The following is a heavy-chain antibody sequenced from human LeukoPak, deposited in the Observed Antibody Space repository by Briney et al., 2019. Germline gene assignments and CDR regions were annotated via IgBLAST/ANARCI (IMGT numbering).Heavy chain of an antibody. D-gene: IGHD3-3*01. V-gene: IGHV3-23*01. CDR3: AKDHDFWSGYYLDY. J-gene: IGHJ4*02. CDR1: GFTFSSYA. CDR2: ISGSGGST. Sequence: GSLRLSCAASGFTFSSYAMSWVRQAPGKGLEWVSAISGSGGSTYYADSVKGRFTISRDNSKNTLYLQMSSLRAEDTAVYYCAKDHDFWSGYYLDYWGQGTLVTVSS.